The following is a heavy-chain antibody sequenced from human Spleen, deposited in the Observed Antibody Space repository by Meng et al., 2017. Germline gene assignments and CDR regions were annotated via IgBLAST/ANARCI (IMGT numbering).Heavy chain of an antibody. CDR2: IIPFIGLA. V-gene: IGHV1-69*10. J-gene: IGHJ4*02. Sequence: VQLVPSGSEFKKPRASVKVSCKASGGSFSSYAISWVRQAPGQGLEWMGGIIPFIGLANYAQKFQGRVTITADKSTSTAYMELSSLRSEDTAVYYCARVYDDNSGYYNYWGQGTLVTVSS. D-gene: IGHD3-22*01. CDR1: GGSFSSYA. CDR3: ARVYDDNSGYYNY.